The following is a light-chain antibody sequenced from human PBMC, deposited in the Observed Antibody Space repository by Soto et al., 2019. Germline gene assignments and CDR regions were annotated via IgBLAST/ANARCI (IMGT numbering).Light chain of an antibody. CDR2: GAS. Sequence: EIVLTQSPCTLSSSPGEGATLSCRASQSLTNSFIAWYQQKPGQAPRLLIYGASSRDTGIPDRFSGSGSGTDFTLTIISLEPEDFAMYYCQQYGSLPISFGQGTRLEIK. CDR3: QQYGSLPIS. CDR1: QSLTNSF. V-gene: IGKV3-20*01. J-gene: IGKJ5*01.